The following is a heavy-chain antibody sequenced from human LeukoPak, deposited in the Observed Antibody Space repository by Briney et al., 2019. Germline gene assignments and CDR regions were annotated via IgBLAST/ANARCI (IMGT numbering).Heavy chain of an antibody. Sequence: SETLSLTCAVYGGSFSGYYWSWIRQPPGEGLEWIGEINHSGSTNYNPSLKSRVTISVDTSKNQFSLKLSSVTAADTAVYYCARVWIWLEPTRGRNNWFDPWGQGTLVTVSS. CDR1: GGSFSGYY. CDR3: ARVWIWLEPTRGRNNWFDP. D-gene: IGHD5-12*01. V-gene: IGHV4-34*01. CDR2: INHSGST. J-gene: IGHJ5*02.